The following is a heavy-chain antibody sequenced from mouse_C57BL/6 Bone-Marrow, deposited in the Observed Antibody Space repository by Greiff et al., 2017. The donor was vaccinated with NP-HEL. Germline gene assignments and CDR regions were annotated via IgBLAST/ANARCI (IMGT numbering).Heavy chain of an antibody. D-gene: IGHD1-1*01. J-gene: IGHJ2*01. CDR3: ARKSYYYDSSYKDFDY. V-gene: IGHV1-53*01. Sequence: VQLQQPGTELVKPGASVKLSCKASGYTFTSYWMHWVKQRPGQGLEWIGNINPSNGGTNYNEKFKSKATLTVDKSSSTAYMQLSSLTSEDSAVYDCARKSYYYDSSYKDFDYWGQGTTLTVSS. CDR1: GYTFTSYW. CDR2: INPSNGGT.